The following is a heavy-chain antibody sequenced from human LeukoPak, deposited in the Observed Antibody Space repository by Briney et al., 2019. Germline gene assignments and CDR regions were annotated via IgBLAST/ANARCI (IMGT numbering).Heavy chain of an antibody. CDR1: GGSISSYY. D-gene: IGHD3-10*01. Sequence: SETLSLTCTVSGGSISSYYWSWIRQHPGKGLEWIGYIYYSGSTYYNPSLKSRVTISVDTSKNQFSLKLSSVTAADTAVYYCTLGGFGELFDYWGQGTLVTVSS. J-gene: IGHJ4*02. CDR2: IYYSGST. CDR3: TLGGFGELFDY. V-gene: IGHV4-59*06.